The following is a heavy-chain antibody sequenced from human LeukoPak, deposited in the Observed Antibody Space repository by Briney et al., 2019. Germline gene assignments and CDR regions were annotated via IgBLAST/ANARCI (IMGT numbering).Heavy chain of an antibody. CDR2: ISSSSSYI. J-gene: IGHJ3*02. V-gene: IGHV3-21*01. CDR3: ARETYCSGGSCYKGNAFDI. D-gene: IGHD2-15*01. Sequence: GGSLRLSCAASGFTFSSYRMNWVRQAPGKGLEWVSSISSSSSYIYYADSVKGRFTISRDNSKNTLYLQMNSLRADDTAVYYCARETYCSGGSCYKGNAFDIWGQGTMVTVSS. CDR1: GFTFSSYR.